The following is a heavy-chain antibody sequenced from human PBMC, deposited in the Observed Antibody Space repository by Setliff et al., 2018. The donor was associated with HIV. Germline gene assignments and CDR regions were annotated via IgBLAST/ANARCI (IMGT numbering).Heavy chain of an antibody. CDR3: ARGGYYYYFGVDV. CDR1: GVSITNGTFS. D-gene: IGHD3-16*01. J-gene: IGHJ6*02. CDR2: IYTSGST. V-gene: IGHV4-61*02. Sequence: SETLSLTCTVSGVSITNGTFSWNWIRQPAGKGLEWIGRIYTSGSTDYNPSLKSRVTMSVDTSKNQFSLKLSSVTAADTAVYYCARGGYYYYFGVDVWGQGTTVTVSS.